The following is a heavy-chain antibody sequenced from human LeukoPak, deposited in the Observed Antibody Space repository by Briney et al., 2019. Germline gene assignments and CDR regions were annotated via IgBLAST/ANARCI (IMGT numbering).Heavy chain of an antibody. CDR3: ARDTYYYDSSGYYLH. Sequence: GASVKVSCKASGYTFTSYGISWVRQAPGQGLEWMGWISAYNGNTNYAHKLQGRVTMTTDTSTSTAYMELRSLRSDDTAVYYCARDTYYYDSSGYYLHWGQGTLVTVSS. V-gene: IGHV1-18*01. CDR2: ISAYNGNT. CDR1: GYTFTSYG. J-gene: IGHJ4*02. D-gene: IGHD3-22*01.